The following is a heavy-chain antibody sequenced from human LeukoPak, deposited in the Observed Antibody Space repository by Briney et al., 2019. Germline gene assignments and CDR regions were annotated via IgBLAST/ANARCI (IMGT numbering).Heavy chain of an antibody. CDR3: ARYRVDGLEWLSLDYFDY. V-gene: IGHV1-69*01. Sequence: ISWVRQAPGQGLEWMGGIIPIFGTANYAQKFQGRVTITADESTSTAYMELSSLRSEDTAVYYCARYRVDGLEWLSLDYFDYWGQGTLVTVSS. D-gene: IGHD3-3*01. J-gene: IGHJ4*02. CDR2: IIPIFGTA.